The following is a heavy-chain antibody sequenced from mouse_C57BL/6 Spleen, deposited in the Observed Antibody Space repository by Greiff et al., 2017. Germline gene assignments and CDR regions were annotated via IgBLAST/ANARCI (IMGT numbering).Heavy chain of an antibody. Sequence: VQLQQSGPELVKPGASVKLSCKASGYTFTSYDITWVKQRPGQGLEWIGWIYPRDGSTKYTEKVKGKATLTVDTSSSTAYMELHSLTSEDSAVYFCAKRDIGYAMDYWGQGTSVTVSS. CDR2: IYPRDGST. CDR1: GYTFTSYD. CDR3: AKRDIGYAMDY. V-gene: IGHV1-85*01. J-gene: IGHJ4*01.